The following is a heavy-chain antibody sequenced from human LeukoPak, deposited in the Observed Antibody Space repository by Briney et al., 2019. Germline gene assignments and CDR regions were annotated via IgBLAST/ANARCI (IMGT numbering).Heavy chain of an antibody. V-gene: IGHV4-34*01. CDR1: GGSISSGGYY. CDR3: ARLTMISGNY. Sequence: SETLSLTCAVSGGSISSGGYYWSWIRQPPGKGLEWIGEINHSGSTNYNPSLKSRVTISVDTSKNQFSLKLSSVTAADTAVYYCARLTMISGNYWGQGTLVTVSS. J-gene: IGHJ4*02. CDR2: INHSGST. D-gene: IGHD3-22*01.